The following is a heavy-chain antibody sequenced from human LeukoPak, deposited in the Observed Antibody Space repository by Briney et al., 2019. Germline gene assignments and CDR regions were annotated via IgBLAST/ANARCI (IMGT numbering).Heavy chain of an antibody. J-gene: IGHJ5*02. V-gene: IGHV1-2*02. CDR1: GYTFTGYY. D-gene: IGHD2-2*01. CDR3: ARELGYCSSTSCYNWFDP. CDR2: INPNSGGT. Sequence: ASVNVSCKASGYTFTGYYMHWVRQAPGQGREWMGWINPNSGGTNYAQKFQGRVTMTRDTSISTAYMELSRLRSDDTAVYYCARELGYCSSTSCYNWFDPWGQGTLVTVSS.